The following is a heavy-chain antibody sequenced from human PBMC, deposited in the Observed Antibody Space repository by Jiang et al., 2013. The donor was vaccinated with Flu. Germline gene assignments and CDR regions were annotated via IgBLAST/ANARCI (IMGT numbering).Heavy chain of an antibody. D-gene: IGHD1-26*01. CDR1: GYSFTIYW. CDR3: ARPAKVGAFDAFDI. V-gene: IGHV5-51*01. Sequence: GAEVKKPGESLKISCKGSGYSFTIYWIGWVRQMPGKGLEWMGIIYPGDSDTRYSTSFQGQVTISADKSITTAYLQWSSLKASDTAMYYCARPAKVGAFDAFDIWGQGDNGHRLF. J-gene: IGHJ3*02. CDR2: IYPGDSDT.